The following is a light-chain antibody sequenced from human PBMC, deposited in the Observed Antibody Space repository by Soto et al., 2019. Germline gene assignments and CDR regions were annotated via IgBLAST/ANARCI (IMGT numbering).Light chain of an antibody. CDR2: AAS. Sequence: DIQMTQSPSSLSASVGDEVTITFRASQTIMTYLNWYQLKQGKPPRLLIYAASSLQSGVPSRFSTSGSGTDFTLTISSLQPEDFPAYSCQGSCNVPQPFG. J-gene: IGKJ1*01. V-gene: IGKV1-39*01. CDR1: QTIMTY. CDR3: QGSCNVPQP.